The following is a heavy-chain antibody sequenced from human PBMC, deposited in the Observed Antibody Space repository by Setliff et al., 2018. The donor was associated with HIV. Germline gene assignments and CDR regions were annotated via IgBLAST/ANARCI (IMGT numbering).Heavy chain of an antibody. V-gene: IGHV1-69*06. D-gene: IGHD6-6*01. J-gene: IGHJ2*01. CDR1: GGSFSNYG. Sequence: SVKVSCKASGGSFSNYGISWVRQAPGQGLEWVGRIIPIFGTENYAQKFQGRVTITADKSTTTAYMDLNRLTSDDTAMYYCARGHSSSTNWFFDLWGRGTLGTVS. CDR3: ARGHSSSTNWFFDL. CDR2: IIPIFGTE.